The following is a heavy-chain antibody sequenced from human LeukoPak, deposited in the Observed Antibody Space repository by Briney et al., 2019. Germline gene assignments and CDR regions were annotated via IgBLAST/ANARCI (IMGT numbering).Heavy chain of an antibody. CDR3: ARDRRIVAYYYYYYMDV. D-gene: IGHD5-12*01. CDR1: GYTFTSYG. Sequence: ASVKVSCKASGYTFTSYGISWVRQAPGQGLEWMGWISAYNGNTNYAQKLQGRVTMTTDTSTSTGYMELRSLRSDDTAVYYWARDRRIVAYYYYYYMDVWGKGTTVTVSS. CDR2: ISAYNGNT. V-gene: IGHV1-18*01. J-gene: IGHJ6*03.